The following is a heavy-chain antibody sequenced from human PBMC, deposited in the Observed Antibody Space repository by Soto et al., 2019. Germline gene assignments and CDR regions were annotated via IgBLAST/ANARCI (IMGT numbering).Heavy chain of an antibody. V-gene: IGHV4-59*01. CDR2: IYYSGST. Sequence: SETLSLTCTVSGGSISSYYWSWIRQPPGKGLEWIGYIYYSGSTNYNPSLKSRVTISVDTSKNQFSLKLSSVTAADTAVYYCARAIDYYGSGGPTQYYFDYWGQGTLVTVSS. J-gene: IGHJ4*02. CDR3: ARAIDYYGSGGPTQYYFDY. CDR1: GGSISSYY. D-gene: IGHD3-10*01.